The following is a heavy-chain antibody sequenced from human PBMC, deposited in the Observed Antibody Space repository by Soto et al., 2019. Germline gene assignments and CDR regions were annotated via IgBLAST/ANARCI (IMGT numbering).Heavy chain of an antibody. V-gene: IGHV1-8*01. CDR1: GYTFTSYD. CDR3: ASAYSSGWQYYFDY. D-gene: IGHD6-19*01. CDR2: MNPNSGNT. Sequence: GASVKVSCKASGYTFTSYDINWVRQATGQGLEWMGWMNPNSGNTGYAQKFQGRVTMTTDTSTSTAYMELRSLRSDDTAVSYCASAYSSGWQYYFDYWGQGTLVTVSS. J-gene: IGHJ4*02.